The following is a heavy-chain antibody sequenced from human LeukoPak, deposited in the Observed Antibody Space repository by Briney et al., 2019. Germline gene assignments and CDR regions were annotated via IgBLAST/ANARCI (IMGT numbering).Heavy chain of an antibody. Sequence: SETLSLTCSVPSGSINSHYWSWFRQPPGKGLEWIGYVHYSGNTNYNPSLRSRVTMSLHTSQNQVSLTLRSVTAADTAVYYCARPWGSTYWYYFDDWGQGTLVTVSS. CDR2: VHYSGNT. CDR3: ARPWGSTYWYYFDD. D-gene: IGHD2-15*01. CDR1: SGSINSHY. J-gene: IGHJ4*02. V-gene: IGHV4-59*11.